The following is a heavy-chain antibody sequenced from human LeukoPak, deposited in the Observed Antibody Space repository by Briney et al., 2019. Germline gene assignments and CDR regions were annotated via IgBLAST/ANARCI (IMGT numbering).Heavy chain of an antibody. J-gene: IGHJ4*02. Sequence: GGSLRLSCAASGFTFNNHDMHWVRQAPGKGLEWVSAISGSGGSTYYADSVKGRFTISRDNSKNTLYLQMNSLRAEDTAVYYCAKAQYSSSWFYWGQGTLVTVSS. D-gene: IGHD6-13*01. CDR1: GFTFNNHD. CDR2: ISGSGGST. CDR3: AKAQYSSSWFY. V-gene: IGHV3-23*01.